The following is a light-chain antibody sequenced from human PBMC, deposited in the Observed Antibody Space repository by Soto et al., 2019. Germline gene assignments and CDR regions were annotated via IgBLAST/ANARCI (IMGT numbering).Light chain of an antibody. CDR3: SAYTGSRTYV. CDR2: NVY. V-gene: IGLV2-14*03. Sequence: QSALTQPASVSGSPGQSITISCTGTSSDVGAYNFVSWHQQHPGKAPKLMIYNVYDRPSGISYRFSGSKSGNTASLTISGLHGEDEADYYCSAYTGSRTYVFGTGTKLTVL. J-gene: IGLJ1*01. CDR1: SSDVGAYNF.